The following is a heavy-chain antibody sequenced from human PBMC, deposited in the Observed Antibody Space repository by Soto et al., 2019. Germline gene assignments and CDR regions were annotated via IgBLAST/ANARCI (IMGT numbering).Heavy chain of an antibody. V-gene: IGHV4-39*01. CDR3: ARHGAVAGTVIWFDP. J-gene: IGHJ5*02. D-gene: IGHD6-19*01. CDR2: IYYSGST. Sequence: PSETLSLTCTVSGGSISSSSYYWGWIRQPPGKGLEWIGSIYYSGSTYYNPSLKSRVTISVDTSKNQFSLKLSSVTAADTAVYYCARHGAVAGTVIWFDPWGQGTLVTGSS. CDR1: GGSISSSSYY.